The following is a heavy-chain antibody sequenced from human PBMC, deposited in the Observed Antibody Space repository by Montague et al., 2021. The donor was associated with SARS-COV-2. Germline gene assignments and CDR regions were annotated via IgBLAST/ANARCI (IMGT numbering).Heavy chain of an antibody. J-gene: IGHJ4*02. V-gene: IGHV4-39*01. CDR1: GGSFSRGDSY. D-gene: IGHD6-13*01. Sequence: SETLSLTCSVSGGSFSRGDSYWGWLRQPPGKGLEWIGDLYYAGSAYYNPSLRSRVTISVDTSKNQFSLKLNSVTAADTAVYYCVATYNGNWYYFDYWGQGTLVTVSS. CDR2: LYYAGSA. CDR3: VATYNGNWYYFDY.